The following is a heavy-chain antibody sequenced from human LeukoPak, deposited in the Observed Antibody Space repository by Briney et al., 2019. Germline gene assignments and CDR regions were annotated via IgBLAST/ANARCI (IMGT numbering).Heavy chain of an antibody. CDR3: ARVGATSSSWYYFDY. CDR1: GGSISSGDYY. V-gene: IGHV4-30-4*01. J-gene: IGHJ4*02. Sequence: SQTLSLTCTVSGGSISSGDYYWSWLRQPPGKGLEWIGYIYYSGSTYYNPSLKSRATLSVDTSKNQFSLKLSSVTAADTAVYYCARVGATSSSWYYFDYWGQGTLVTVPP. D-gene: IGHD6-13*01. CDR2: IYYSGST.